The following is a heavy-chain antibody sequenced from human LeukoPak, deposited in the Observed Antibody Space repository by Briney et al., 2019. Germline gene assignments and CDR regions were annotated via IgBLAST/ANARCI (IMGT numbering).Heavy chain of an antibody. CDR1: GGAISSYY. J-gene: IGHJ4*02. CDR3: ARVMSGDPNAFDY. D-gene: IGHD2-21*02. V-gene: IGHV4-59*01. Sequence: SETLSLTCTVSGGAISSYYWSWIRQPPGKGLEWIGYIYYSGSTNYNPSLKSRVPISVDTSKNQFSLKLSSVTAADTAVYYCARVMSGDPNAFDYWGQGTLVTVSS. CDR2: IYYSGST.